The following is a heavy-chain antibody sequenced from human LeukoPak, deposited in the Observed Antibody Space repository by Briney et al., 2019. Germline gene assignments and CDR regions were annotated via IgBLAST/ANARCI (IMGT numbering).Heavy chain of an antibody. CDR1: GFTFDDYA. J-gene: IGHJ4*02. Sequence: GGSLRLSCAASGFTFDDYAMHWVRQAPGKGPEWVSLISWDGGSTYYADSVKGRFTISRDNSKNSLYLQMNSLRAEDTALYYCAKGAGDSSGYWDYWGQGTLVTVSS. CDR3: AKGAGDSSGYWDY. CDR2: ISWDGGST. V-gene: IGHV3-43D*03. D-gene: IGHD3-22*01.